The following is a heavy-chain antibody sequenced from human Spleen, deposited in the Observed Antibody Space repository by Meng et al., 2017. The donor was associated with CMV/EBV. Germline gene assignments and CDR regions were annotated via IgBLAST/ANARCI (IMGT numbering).Heavy chain of an antibody. CDR2: IIPILGIA. CDR3: AKELGNDYYYYGMDV. V-gene: IGHV1-69*04. Sequence: SVKVSCKASGGTFSSYTISWVRQAPGQGLEWMGRIIPILGIANYAQKFQGRVTITADKSTSTAYMELSRLRSDDTAVYYCAKELGNDYYYYGMDVWGQGTTVTVSS. J-gene: IGHJ6*02. CDR1: GGTFSSYT. D-gene: IGHD7-27*01.